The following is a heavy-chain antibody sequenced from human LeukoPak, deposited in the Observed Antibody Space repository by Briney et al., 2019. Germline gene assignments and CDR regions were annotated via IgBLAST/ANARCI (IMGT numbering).Heavy chain of an antibody. D-gene: IGHD3-22*01. V-gene: IGHV5-51*01. CDR1: GYSFTSYW. Sequence: HGESLKISCKGSGYSFTSYWIGWVRQMPGKGLEWMGIIYPGDSDTRYSPSFQGQVTISADKSISTAYLQWSSLKASDTAMYYCARTYYYDSSGYMGFDPWGQGTLVTVSS. CDR2: IYPGDSDT. J-gene: IGHJ5*02. CDR3: ARTYYYDSSGYMGFDP.